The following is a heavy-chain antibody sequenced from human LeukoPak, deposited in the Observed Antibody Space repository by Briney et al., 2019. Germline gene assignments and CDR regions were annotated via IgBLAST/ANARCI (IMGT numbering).Heavy chain of an antibody. CDR1: GFTFSSYA. J-gene: IGHJ6*04. Sequence: GRSLRLSCAASGFTFSSYAMHWVRQAPGKGLEWVSYISSSGSTIYYADSVKGRFTISRDNAKNSLYLQMNSLRAEDTAVYYCAELGITMIGGVWGKGTTVTISS. CDR2: ISSSGSTI. CDR3: AELGITMIGGV. V-gene: IGHV3-48*03. D-gene: IGHD3-10*02.